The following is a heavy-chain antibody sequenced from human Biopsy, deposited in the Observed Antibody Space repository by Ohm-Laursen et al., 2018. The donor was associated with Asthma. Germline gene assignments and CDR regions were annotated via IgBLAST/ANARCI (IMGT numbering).Heavy chain of an antibody. CDR3: ARAQAAQYYYGMDV. Sequence: SQTLFFTCAVSGGSISSGGYWTWIRQPPGKGLEWIGYISHSGSTYFNPSLKSRVTISLDRTKSQFSLKLSSVTAADTALYYCARAQAAQYYYGMDVWGQGTTVIVSS. D-gene: IGHD6-6*01. J-gene: IGHJ6*02. V-gene: IGHV4-30-2*01. CDR2: ISHSGST. CDR1: GGSISSGGY.